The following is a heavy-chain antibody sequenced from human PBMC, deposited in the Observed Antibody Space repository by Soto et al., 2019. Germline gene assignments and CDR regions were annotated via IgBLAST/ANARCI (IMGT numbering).Heavy chain of an antibody. CDR2: IIPIFGTA. V-gene: IGHV1-69*13. CDR1: GGTFSSYA. Sequence: ASVKVSCKASGGTFSSYAISWVRQAPGQGLEWMGGIIPIFGTANYAQKFQGRVTITADESTSTAYMELSSLRSEDTAVYYCARPIVRWLVPGGAFDIWGQGTMVTVSS. D-gene: IGHD6-19*01. J-gene: IGHJ3*02. CDR3: ARPIVRWLVPGGAFDI.